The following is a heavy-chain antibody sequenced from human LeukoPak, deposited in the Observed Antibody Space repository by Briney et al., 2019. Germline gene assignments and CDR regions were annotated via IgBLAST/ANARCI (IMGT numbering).Heavy chain of an antibody. CDR3: ARHSYDSSGYYGDFDY. Sequence: SETLSLTCTVSGGSISSSSYYWGWIRQPPGKGLEWIGSIYYSGSTYYNPSLKSRVTISVDTSKNQFSLKLSSVTVADTAVYYCARHSYDSSGYYGDFDYWGQGTLVTVSS. D-gene: IGHD3-22*01. CDR1: GGSISSSSYY. V-gene: IGHV4-39*01. CDR2: IYYSGST. J-gene: IGHJ4*02.